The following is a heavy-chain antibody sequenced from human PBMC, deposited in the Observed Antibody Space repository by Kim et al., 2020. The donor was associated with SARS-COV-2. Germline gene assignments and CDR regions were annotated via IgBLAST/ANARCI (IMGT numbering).Heavy chain of an antibody. CDR2: INHSGST. V-gene: IGHV4-34*01. CDR1: GGSFSGYY. Sequence: SETLSLTCAVYGGSFSGYYWSWIRQPPGKGLEWIGEINHSGSTNYNPSLKSRVTISVDTSKNQFSLKLSSVTAADTAVYYCARVGELGPYNWNFNYYYGMDVWGQGTTVTVSS. CDR3: ARVGELGPYNWNFNYYYGMDV. J-gene: IGHJ6*02. D-gene: IGHD1-7*01.